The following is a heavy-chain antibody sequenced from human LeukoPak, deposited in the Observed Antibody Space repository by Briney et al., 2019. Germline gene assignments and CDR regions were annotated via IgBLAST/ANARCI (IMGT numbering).Heavy chain of an antibody. CDR1: GFTFSSYE. D-gene: IGHD5-24*01. CDR2: ISSSGGTI. CDR3: ARGRDGYNLVDAFDI. J-gene: IGHJ3*02. V-gene: IGHV3-48*03. Sequence: GGSLRLSCAASGFTFSSYEMNWVRQAPGKGLEWVSYISSSGGTIYYADSVKGRFTISRDNAKNSLYLQMNSLRAEDTAVYYCARGRDGYNLVDAFDIWGQGIMVTVSS.